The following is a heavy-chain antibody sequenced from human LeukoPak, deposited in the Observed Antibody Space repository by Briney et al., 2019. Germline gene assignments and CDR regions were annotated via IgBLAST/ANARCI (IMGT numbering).Heavy chain of an antibody. V-gene: IGHV4-34*01. CDR2: INDSGST. CDR1: GGSFSGYY. J-gene: IGHJ6*03. Sequence: SETLSLTCAVDGGSFSGYYWRWIRQSPGKGLEWIVKINDSGSTNYDPSLKSRGTISVDTSKNQISLKLPYVTAADTAVYYCARVAGDPIYYYYYMDVWGKGTTVTVSS. D-gene: IGHD7-27*01. CDR3: ARVAGDPIYYYYYMDV.